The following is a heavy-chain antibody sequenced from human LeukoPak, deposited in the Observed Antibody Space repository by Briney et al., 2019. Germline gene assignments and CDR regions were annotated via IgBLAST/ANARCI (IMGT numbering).Heavy chain of an antibody. V-gene: IGHV4-61*02. J-gene: IGHJ6*03. CDR3: AREAPLEMATSAYYYYYMDV. D-gene: IGHD5-24*01. Sequence: SETLSLTCTVSGGSISSGSYYWSWIRQPAGKGLEWIGRIYTSGSTNYNPSLKSRVTISVDTSKNQFSLKLSSVTAADTAVYYCAREAPLEMATSAYYYYYMDVWGKGTTVTVSS. CDR2: IYTSGST. CDR1: GGSISSGSYY.